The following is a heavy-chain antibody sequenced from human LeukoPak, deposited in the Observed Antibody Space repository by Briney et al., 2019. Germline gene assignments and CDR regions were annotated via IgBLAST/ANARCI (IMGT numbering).Heavy chain of an antibody. Sequence: PGGSLRLSCAASGFTFSSYAMHWVRQAPGKGLEWVAVISYDGSNKYYADSVKGRFTISRDNSKNTLYLQMNSLRAEDTAVYYCARDRGYYGSGHYYYYGMDVWGQGTTVTVSS. CDR3: ARDRGYYGSGHYYYYGMDV. D-gene: IGHD3-10*01. V-gene: IGHV3-30-3*01. CDR1: GFTFSSYA. CDR2: ISYDGSNK. J-gene: IGHJ6*02.